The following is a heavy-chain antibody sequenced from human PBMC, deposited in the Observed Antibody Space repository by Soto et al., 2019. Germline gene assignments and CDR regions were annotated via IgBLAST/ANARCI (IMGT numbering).Heavy chain of an antibody. CDR1: GDSISSYY. CDR3: ASKFGELLADAFDI. CDR2: ISYRGGT. J-gene: IGHJ3*02. D-gene: IGHD3-10*01. V-gene: IGHV4-59*12. Sequence: PSETLSLTCTVSGDSISSYYWSWIRQPPGRGLEWIGYISYRGGTSYNPSLKRRVTISVDTSKNQSSLKLNSVTAADTAVYYCASKFGELLADAFDIWGQGTMVTVSS.